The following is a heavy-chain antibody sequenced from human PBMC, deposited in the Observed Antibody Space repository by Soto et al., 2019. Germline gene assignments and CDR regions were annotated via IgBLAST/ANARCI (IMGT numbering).Heavy chain of an antibody. V-gene: IGHV4-4*02. CDR2: IYHSGST. D-gene: IGHD6-6*01. CDR3: ARFGTTSSSYYFDY. J-gene: IGHJ4*02. Sequence: SETLSLTCAVSGGSISSSNWWSLVRQPPGKGLEWIGEIYHSGSTNYNPSLKSRVTISVDKSKNQFSLKLSSVTAADTAVYYCARFGTTSSSYYFDYWGQGTLVTVSS. CDR1: GGSISSSNW.